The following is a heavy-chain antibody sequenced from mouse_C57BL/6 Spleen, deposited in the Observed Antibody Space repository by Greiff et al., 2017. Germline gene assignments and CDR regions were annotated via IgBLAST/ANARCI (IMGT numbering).Heavy chain of an antibody. V-gene: IGHV1-15*01. D-gene: IGHD2-3*01. CDR2: IDPETGGT. CDR1: GYTFTDYE. J-gene: IGHJ3*01. Sequence: VQLKQSGAELVRPGASVTLSCKASGYTFTDYEMHWVKQTPVHGLEWIGAIDPETGGTAYNQKFKGKAILTADKSSSTAYMELRSLTSEDSAVYYCTRGGGYYWFAYWGKGTLVTVSA. CDR3: TRGGGYYWFAY.